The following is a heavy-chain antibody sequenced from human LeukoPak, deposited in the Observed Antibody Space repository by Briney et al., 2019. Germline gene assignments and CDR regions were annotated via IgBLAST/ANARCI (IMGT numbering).Heavy chain of an antibody. CDR2: INPTGSPT. Sequence: SVTVSRTASRSTFTSRWMQWVRQAPGPTPDWLGVINPTGSPTSYATKLQARVTMTRDTSTSTDYMELRSLRSDDPAVYYCARDPSLEDISSWLDSWGHGTPVTVSS. CDR1: RSTFTSRW. V-gene: IGHV1-46*04. CDR3: ARDPSLEDISSWLDS. D-gene: IGHD3-3*01. J-gene: IGHJ5*01.